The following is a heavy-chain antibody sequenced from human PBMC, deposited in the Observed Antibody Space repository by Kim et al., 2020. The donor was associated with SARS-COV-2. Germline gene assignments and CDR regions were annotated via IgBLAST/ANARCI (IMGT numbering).Heavy chain of an antibody. Sequence: YNPARKSRVTISVDTSKNQFSLKLSSVTAADTAVYYWARNSLRGYNWFDPWGQGTLVTVSS. D-gene: IGHD4-17*01. CDR3: ARNSLRGYNWFDP. V-gene: IGHV4-39*01. J-gene: IGHJ5*02.